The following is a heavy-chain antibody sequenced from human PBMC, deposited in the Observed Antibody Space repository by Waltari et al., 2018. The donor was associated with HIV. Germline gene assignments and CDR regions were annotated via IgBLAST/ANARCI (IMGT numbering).Heavy chain of an antibody. CDR3: ARAPNPYWFFDL. V-gene: IGHV3-7*01. CDR1: GFTFSIYW. Sequence: EVQLVESGGGLVQPGGSLRLSCAASGFTFSIYWMSWVRQAPGKGVEWVATIKQDGSEKFYVDSVKGQFTISRDIAKNSLYLQMNSLRAEDTAVYFCARAPNPYWFFDLWGRGTLVTVSS. CDR2: IKQDGSEK. J-gene: IGHJ2*01.